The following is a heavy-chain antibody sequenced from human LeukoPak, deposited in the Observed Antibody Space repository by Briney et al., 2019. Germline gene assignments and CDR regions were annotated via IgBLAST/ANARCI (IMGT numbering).Heavy chain of an antibody. V-gene: IGHV3-20*04. D-gene: IGHD1-26*01. Sequence: GGSLRLSCAASGFTFNTYSMNWVRQAPGKGLEGVSGINWNGGSTGYADSVKGRFTISRDNAKNSLYLQMNSLRAEDTALYYCARDYFGSPSALDYWGQGTLVTVSS. CDR1: GFTFNTYS. CDR3: ARDYFGSPSALDY. CDR2: INWNGGST. J-gene: IGHJ4*02.